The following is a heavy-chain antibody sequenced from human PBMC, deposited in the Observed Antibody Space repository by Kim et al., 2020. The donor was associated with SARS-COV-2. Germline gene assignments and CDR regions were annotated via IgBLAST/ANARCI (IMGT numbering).Heavy chain of an antibody. D-gene: IGHD6-19*01. CDR2: ISYDGSNK. CDR1: GFTFISYG. J-gene: IGHJ6*02. CDR3: AKEEGSGYSSGWTYYYYGMDV. V-gene: IGHV3-30*18. Sequence: GGSLRLSCAASGFTFISYGMHWVRQAPGKGLEWVAVISYDGSNKYYADSVKGRFTISRDNSKNTLYLQMNSLRAEDTAVYYCAKEEGSGYSSGWTYYYYGMDVWGQGTTVTVSS.